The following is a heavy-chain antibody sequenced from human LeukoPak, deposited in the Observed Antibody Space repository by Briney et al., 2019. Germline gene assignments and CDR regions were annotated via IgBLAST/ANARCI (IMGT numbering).Heavy chain of an antibody. Sequence: GGSLRLSCAASGFTFSSYAMTWVRQAPGKGLEWXXXXXGSSGKIFYADSVKGRFTISRDNSKNTLYLQINTLRAEDTAVYFCAKQPYQYVSGSPSWLDPWGQGTLVTVSS. CDR3: AKQPYQYVSGSPSWLDP. D-gene: IGHD3-10*01. V-gene: IGHV3-23*01. CDR1: GFTFSSYA. J-gene: IGHJ5*02. CDR2: XXGSSGKI.